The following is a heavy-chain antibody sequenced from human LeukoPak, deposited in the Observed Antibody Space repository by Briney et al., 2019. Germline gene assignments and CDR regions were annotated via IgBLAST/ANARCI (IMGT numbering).Heavy chain of an antibody. CDR1: GYTFTSYG. CDR2: INPNSGGT. V-gene: IGHV1-2*02. CDR3: ARLGYCSGGSCYGRGGGVDY. Sequence: ASVKVSCKASGYTFTSYGISWVRQAPGQGLEWMGWINPNSGGTNYAQKFQGRVTMTRDTSISTAYMELSSLRSEDTAVYYCARLGYCSGGSCYGRGGGVDYWGQGTLVTVSS. J-gene: IGHJ4*02. D-gene: IGHD2-15*01.